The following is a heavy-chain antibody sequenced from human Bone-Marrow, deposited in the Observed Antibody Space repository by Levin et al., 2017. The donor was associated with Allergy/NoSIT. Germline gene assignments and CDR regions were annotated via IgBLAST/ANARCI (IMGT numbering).Heavy chain of an antibody. J-gene: IGHJ6*02. Sequence: SETLSLTCTVSGGSINGYYWSWIRQPPGKGLEWIGYLYYSGITNYNPSLKSRVTISRDTSKNQFSLNLSSVTAADTAVYYCARLGGGSPYYYYGLDVWGQGTTVTVSS. V-gene: IGHV4-59*08. CDR1: GGSINGYY. CDR3: ARLGGGSPYYYYGLDV. CDR2: LYYSGIT. D-gene: IGHD3-16*01.